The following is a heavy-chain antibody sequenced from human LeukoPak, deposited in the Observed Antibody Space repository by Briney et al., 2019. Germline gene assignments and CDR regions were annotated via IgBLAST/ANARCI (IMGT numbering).Heavy chain of an antibody. CDR2: TYPSGYT. V-gene: IGHV4-4*07. D-gene: IGHD3-10*01. CDR3: ARIAYYYGSGSYRSIYYYYMDV. J-gene: IGHJ6*03. Sequence: PSETLSLTCTVSGGSLSSYYWSWIRQPAGKGLEWIGRTYPSGYTNHNPSLKSRVTMSVDTSKNQFSLKLSSVTAADTAVYYCARIAYYYGSGSYRSIYYYYMDVWGKGTTVTVSS. CDR1: GGSLSSYY.